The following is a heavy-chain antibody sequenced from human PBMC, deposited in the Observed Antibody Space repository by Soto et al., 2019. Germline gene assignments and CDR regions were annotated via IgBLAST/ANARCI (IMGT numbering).Heavy chain of an antibody. V-gene: IGHV1-69*06. D-gene: IGHD2-2*01. CDR2: IIPIFGTA. CDR1: GGTFSSYA. CDR3: AREWDIVVAPAAIPRGYSYGMFGY. J-gene: IGHJ4*02. Sequence: SVKVSCKASGGTFSSYAISWVRQAPGQGLEWMGGIIPIFGTANYAQKFQGRVTITADKSTSTAYMELSSLRSEDTAVYYCAREWDIVVAPAAIPRGYSYGMFGYRGQGTLVTVSS.